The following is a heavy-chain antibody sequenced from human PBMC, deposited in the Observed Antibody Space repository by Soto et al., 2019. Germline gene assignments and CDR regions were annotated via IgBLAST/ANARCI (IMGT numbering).Heavy chain of an antibody. J-gene: IGHJ4*02. V-gene: IGHV3-30*18. CDR1: GFTFRSYG. CDR2: ATVLFDGNNK. Sequence: GGSLRLSCAASGFTFRSYGMHWVRQAPGKGLEWVATATVLFDGNNKYYADSVKGRFTISRDNSENTLFLQMNSLRAEDTAVYFCAKDLSQTTVTDYWGQGTLVTVSS. CDR3: AKDLSQTTVTDY. D-gene: IGHD4-17*01.